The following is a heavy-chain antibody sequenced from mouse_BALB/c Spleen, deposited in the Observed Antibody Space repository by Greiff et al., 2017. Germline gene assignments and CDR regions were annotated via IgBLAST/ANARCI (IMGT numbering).Heavy chain of an antibody. CDR1: GYTFTSYY. CDR3: TRWSYYGSSYGFFAY. CDR2: INPSNGGT. D-gene: IGHD1-1*01. V-gene: IGHV1S81*02. J-gene: IGHJ3*01. Sequence: QVQLQQSGAELVKPGASVKLSCKASGYTFTSYYMYWVKQRPGQGLEWIGEINPSNGGTNFNEKFKSKATLTVDKSSSTAYMQLSSLTSEDSAVYYCTRWSYYGSSYGFFAYWGQGTLVTVSA.